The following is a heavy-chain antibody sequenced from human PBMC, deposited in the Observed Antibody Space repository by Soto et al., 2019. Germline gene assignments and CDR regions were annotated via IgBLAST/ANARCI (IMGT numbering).Heavy chain of an antibody. Sequence: PGGSLRLSCAASGLTDSYYEMTWIRQAPGKRPQWVPYISDCGIIHYAYSLKGRVNISSDNTKNSLYLQLNSLRAEDTAVYSCATSIAVTGYNYYSELDVWGQGTTVTVSS. J-gene: IGHJ6*02. CDR3: ATSIAVTGYNYYSELDV. CDR2: ISDCGII. V-gene: IGHV3-48*03. CDR1: GLTDSYYE. D-gene: IGHD6-19*01.